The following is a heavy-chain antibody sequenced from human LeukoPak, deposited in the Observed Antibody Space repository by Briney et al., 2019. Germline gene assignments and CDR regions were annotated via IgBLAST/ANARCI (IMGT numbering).Heavy chain of an antibody. D-gene: IGHD6-13*01. CDR3: ARQYSGYSNSNYQY. CDR1: GYSFSTYW. Sequence: GESLKISCQGSGYSFSTYWIGWVRQMPGKGLEWMGIIYPGGSDTRYSPSFQGQVTISADKSISTAYLQWTSLKASDTAMYYCARQYSGYSNSNYQYWGQGTLVTVSS. J-gene: IGHJ4*02. V-gene: IGHV5-51*01. CDR2: IYPGGSDT.